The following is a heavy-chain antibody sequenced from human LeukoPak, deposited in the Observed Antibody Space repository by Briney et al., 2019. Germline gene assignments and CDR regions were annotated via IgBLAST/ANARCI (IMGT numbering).Heavy chain of an antibody. CDR1: GFTVSSYW. J-gene: IGHJ4*02. CDR2: IKQDGSEK. CDR3: AKGTRWLYVDY. Sequence: PGGSLRLAWAAAGFTVSSYWMSWVRQAPGEGRGWVVNIKQDGSEKYNVHSVKGRFTNPRDHHKNSLYLQRNSLRAEDTAVYYCAKGTRWLYVDYWGQGTLVTVSS. D-gene: IGHD3-22*01. V-gene: IGHV3-7*01.